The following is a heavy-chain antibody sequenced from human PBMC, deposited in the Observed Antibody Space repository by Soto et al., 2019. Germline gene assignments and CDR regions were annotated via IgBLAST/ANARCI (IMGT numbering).Heavy chain of an antibody. CDR3: VRVGTYDSSGYNYNP. Sequence: SETLSLTCAVYGGSFSGYYWSWIRQPPGKGLEWIGEINHSGSTNYNPSLKSRVTISVDTSKNQFSLKLSSVTAADTAVYYCVRVGTYDSSGYNYNPCGPGTLVTAPQ. CDR1: GGSFSGYY. J-gene: IGHJ5*02. D-gene: IGHD3-22*01. V-gene: IGHV4-34*01. CDR2: INHSGST.